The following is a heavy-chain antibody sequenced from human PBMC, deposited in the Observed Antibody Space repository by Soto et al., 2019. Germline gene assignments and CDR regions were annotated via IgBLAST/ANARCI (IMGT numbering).Heavy chain of an antibody. J-gene: IGHJ6*02. V-gene: IGHV1-69*12. CDR1: GGTFRSNA. D-gene: IGHD3-10*01. Sequence: QVQLVQSGAEVKKPGSSVKVSCKASGGTFRSNAFSWGRQALGQGLEWMGGIIPIFGTANYAQKFQGRVTITADESTSTAYMELSSLRSEDTAVYYCARSSGYGMDVWGQGTTVTVSS. CDR3: ARSSGYGMDV. CDR2: IIPIFGTA.